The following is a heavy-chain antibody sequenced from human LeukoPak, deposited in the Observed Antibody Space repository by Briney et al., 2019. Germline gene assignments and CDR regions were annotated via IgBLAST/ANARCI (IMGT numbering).Heavy chain of an antibody. Sequence: ASVKVSFKASGYTFTGYYMHWVRQAPGQGLEWMGWINPNSGGTNYAQKFQGRVTMTRDTSISTAYMELSRLRSDDTAVYYCARDRLPYYYGMDVWGQGTTVTVSS. CDR1: GYTFTGYY. J-gene: IGHJ6*02. CDR2: INPNSGGT. V-gene: IGHV1-2*02. D-gene: IGHD3-16*01. CDR3: ARDRLPYYYGMDV.